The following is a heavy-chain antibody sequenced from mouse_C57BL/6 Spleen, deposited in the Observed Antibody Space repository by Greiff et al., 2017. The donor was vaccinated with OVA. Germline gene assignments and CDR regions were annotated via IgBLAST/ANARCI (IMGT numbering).Heavy chain of an antibody. CDR3: ARGGYGSSYWYFDV. J-gene: IGHJ1*03. Sequence: VQLQQSGAELVKPGASVKLSCTASGFNIKDYYMHWVKQRTEQGLEWIGRIDPEDGETKSAPKFQGKATITADTSSNTAYLQLSSLTSEDTAVYYCARGGYGSSYWYFDVWGTGTTVTVSS. CDR2: IDPEDGET. CDR1: GFNIKDYY. D-gene: IGHD1-1*01. V-gene: IGHV14-2*01.